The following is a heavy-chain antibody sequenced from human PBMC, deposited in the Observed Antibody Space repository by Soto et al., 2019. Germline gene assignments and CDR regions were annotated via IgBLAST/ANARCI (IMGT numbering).Heavy chain of an antibody. CDR2: IKQDGSEK. V-gene: IGHV3-7*05. J-gene: IGHJ6*02. Sequence: GGSLRLSCAASGFTFSSYWMSWVRQAPGKGLEWVANIKQDGSEKYYVDSVKGRFPISRDKAKNSLYLQMNSLRAEDTAVYYCARRSITMVRGVIGYYYYGMDVWGQGTTVTVSS. CDR1: GFTFSSYW. D-gene: IGHD3-10*01. CDR3: ARRSITMVRGVIGYYYYGMDV.